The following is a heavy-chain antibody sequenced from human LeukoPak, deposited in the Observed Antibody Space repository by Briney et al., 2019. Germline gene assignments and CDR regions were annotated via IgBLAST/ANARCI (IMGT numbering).Heavy chain of an antibody. J-gene: IGHJ6*02. CDR1: GGSISSGGYY. CDR3: ARDRLGAYDFWSGYPDYYYGMDV. CDR2: IYYSGST. Sequence: KPSETLSLTCTVSGGSISSGGYYWSWIRQHPGKGLEWIGYIYYSGSTYYNPPLKSRVTISVDTSKNQFSLKLSSVTAADTAVYYCARDRLGAYDFWSGYPDYYYGMDVWGQGTTVTVSS. D-gene: IGHD3-3*01. V-gene: IGHV4-31*03.